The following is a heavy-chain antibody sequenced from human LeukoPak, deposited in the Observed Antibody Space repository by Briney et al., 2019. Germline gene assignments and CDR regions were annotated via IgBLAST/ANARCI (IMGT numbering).Heavy chain of an antibody. J-gene: IGHJ4*02. CDR2: ISTSGRSI. CDR1: GFTFSRYE. Sequence: GGSLRLSCAASGFTFSRYEIDWVRQAPGKGREGISYISTSGRSIYYADSVKGRFTISRDNAKNSLYLQMNSLRAEDTAVYYCARGTQDGYNYDYWGRGTLVTVSS. D-gene: IGHD5-24*01. V-gene: IGHV3-48*03. CDR3: ARGTQDGYNYDY.